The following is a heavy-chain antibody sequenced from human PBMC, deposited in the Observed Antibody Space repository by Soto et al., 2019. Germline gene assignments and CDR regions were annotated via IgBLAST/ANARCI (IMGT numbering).Heavy chain of an antibody. J-gene: IGHJ4*02. D-gene: IGHD5-12*01. CDR3: AHRPRGYAYYFDY. Sequence: QITLKESGPTLVKPTQTLTLTCTSSGFPRSTRGVAVGWFRQPPGKALEWLALIYWDEDKWYSPSLKSRLTINDDTSKNQVVLTMTIMDPVDTATYYCAHRPRGYAYYFDYWGQGTLVTVSS. V-gene: IGHV2-5*02. CDR1: GFPRSTRGVA. CDR2: IYWDEDK.